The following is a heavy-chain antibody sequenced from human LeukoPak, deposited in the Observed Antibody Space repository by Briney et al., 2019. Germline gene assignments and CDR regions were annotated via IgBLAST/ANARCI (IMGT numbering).Heavy chain of an antibody. CDR2: LSYDGSNK. CDR1: GFTFSGYA. V-gene: IGHV3-30-3*01. J-gene: IGHJ4*02. CDR3: ARDPMYYYDSSGYYCDY. Sequence: GGSLRLSCAASGFTFSGYAMHWVRQAPGKGLEWVAVLSYDGSNKYYADSVKGRFTISRDNSKNTLYLQTNSLRAEDTAVYYCARDPMYYYDSSGYYCDYWGQGTLVTVSS. D-gene: IGHD3-22*01.